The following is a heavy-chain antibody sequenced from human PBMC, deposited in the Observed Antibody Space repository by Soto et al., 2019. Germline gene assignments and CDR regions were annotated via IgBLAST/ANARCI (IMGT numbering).Heavy chain of an antibody. Sequence: QVQLQESGPGLVKPSQTLSLTCTVSGGSISSVGYYWSWIRQHPGKGLEWIGYIYYSGSTYYNPSLKSRVTISVDTSKNQFSLKLSSVTAADTAVYYCARGPLYLVVAATQNWFDPWGQGTLVTVSS. CDR2: IYYSGST. D-gene: IGHD2-15*01. CDR3: ARGPLYLVVAATQNWFDP. CDR1: GGSISSVGYY. V-gene: IGHV4-31*03. J-gene: IGHJ5*02.